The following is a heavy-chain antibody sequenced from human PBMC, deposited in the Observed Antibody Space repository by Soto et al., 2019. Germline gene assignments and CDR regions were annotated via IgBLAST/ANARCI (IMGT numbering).Heavy chain of an antibody. Sequence: SETLSLTCTVSGGSIHSGGYYWTWIRQHPGKGLEWIGNIYFTGSTYYNPSLKSRITISVDTSKNQFSLKLNSVTDADTAVYYCVREAATLVNNRYDYYGLDVWGQGTTVTVSS. D-gene: IGHD6-13*01. CDR1: GGSIHSGGYY. CDR3: VREAATLVNNRYDYYGLDV. J-gene: IGHJ6*02. V-gene: IGHV4-31*03. CDR2: IYFTGST.